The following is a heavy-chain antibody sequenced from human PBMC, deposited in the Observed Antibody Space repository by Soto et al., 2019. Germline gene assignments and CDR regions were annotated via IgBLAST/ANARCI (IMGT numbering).Heavy chain of an antibody. V-gene: IGHV3-33*01. CDR1: EFAFSSHA. CDR3: ARDWKITVWTYYYYNMDV. D-gene: IGHD4-4*01. Sequence: QVQLVESGGGVVQPGRSLRLSCAASEFAFSSHAMHWVRQAPGKGLEWVSVIWDDGSVKYYADSVKGRFTISRDNSKKTLYLEMSSLRDEDTAVYYWARDWKITVWTYYYYNMDVWGQGTTVTVSS. J-gene: IGHJ6*02. CDR2: IWDDGSVK.